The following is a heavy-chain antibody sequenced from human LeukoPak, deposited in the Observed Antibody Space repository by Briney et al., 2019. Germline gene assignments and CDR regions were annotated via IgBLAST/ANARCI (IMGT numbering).Heavy chain of an antibody. J-gene: IGHJ6*02. CDR1: GGSISSYY. V-gene: IGHV4-59*01. D-gene: IGHD3-10*01. Sequence: SETLSLTCSVSGGSISSYYWRWIRQPPGKGLEWVGYIYYCGSTNYNPSLKSRVTISVDTSKNQFSLKLSSVTAADTAVYYCTRDYYGSGSYFEEEYYYYGMDVWGQGTTVTVSS. CDR3: TRDYYGSGSYFEEEYYYYGMDV. CDR2: IYYCGST.